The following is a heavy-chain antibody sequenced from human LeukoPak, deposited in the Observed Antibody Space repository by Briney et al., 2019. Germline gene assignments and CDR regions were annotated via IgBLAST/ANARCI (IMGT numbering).Heavy chain of an antibody. CDR2: INAGNGNT. CDR1: GYTFTSYA. D-gene: IGHD4-17*01. CDR3: ARDAFYGDYVSWFDH. J-gene: IGHJ5*02. V-gene: IGHV1-3*01. Sequence: GASVKVSCKASGYTFTSYAMHWVRQAPGQRLEWMGWINAGNGNTKYSQKFQGRVTITRDTSASTAYMELSSLRSEDTAVYYCARDAFYGDYVSWFDHWGQGALVTVSS.